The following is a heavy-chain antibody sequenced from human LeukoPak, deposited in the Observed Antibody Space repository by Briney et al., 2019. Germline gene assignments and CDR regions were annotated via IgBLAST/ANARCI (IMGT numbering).Heavy chain of an antibody. D-gene: IGHD6-19*01. CDR1: GFTFSSYG. J-gene: IGHJ4*02. CDR2: IRYDGSNK. V-gene: IGHV3-30*02. CDR3: AKAARGAVAGYY. Sequence: GGSLRLSCAASGFTFSSYGMHWVRPAPGKGLEGVAFIRYDGSNKYYADSVKGRFTISRDNSKNTLYLQMNSLRAEDTAVYYCAKAARGAVAGYYWGQGTLVTVSS.